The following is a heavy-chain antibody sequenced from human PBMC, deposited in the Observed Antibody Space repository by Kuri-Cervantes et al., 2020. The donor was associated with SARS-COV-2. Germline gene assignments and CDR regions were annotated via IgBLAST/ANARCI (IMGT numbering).Heavy chain of an antibody. CDR2: INHSGST. Sequence: SQTLSLPCAVYGGSFSGYYWSWIRQPPGKGLEWIGEINHSGSTNYNPSLKSRVTISVDTSKNQFSLKLSSVTAADTAVYYCARGLRGATNDWGQGTLVTVSS. D-gene: IGHD1-26*01. CDR1: GGSFSGYY. J-gene: IGHJ4*02. V-gene: IGHV4-34*01. CDR3: ARGLRGATND.